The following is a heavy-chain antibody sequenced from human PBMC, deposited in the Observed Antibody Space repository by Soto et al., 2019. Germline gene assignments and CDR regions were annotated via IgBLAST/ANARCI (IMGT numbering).Heavy chain of an antibody. CDR3: ARVRDPNYGDYYFDY. J-gene: IGHJ4*02. D-gene: IGHD4-17*01. CDR1: GGSISSGGYS. CDR2: IYHSGST. Sequence: LSLTCAVSGGSISSGGYSWSWIRQPPGKGLEWIGYIYHSGSTYYNPSLKSRVTISVDRSKNQFSLKLSSVTAADTAVYYCARVRDPNYGDYYFDYWGQGTLVTVSS. V-gene: IGHV4-30-2*01.